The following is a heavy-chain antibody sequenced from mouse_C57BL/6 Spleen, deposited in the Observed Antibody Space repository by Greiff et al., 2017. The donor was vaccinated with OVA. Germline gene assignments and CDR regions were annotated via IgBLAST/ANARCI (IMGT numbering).Heavy chain of an antibody. CDR3: ARDKINYGSSGMDY. J-gene: IGHJ4*01. D-gene: IGHD1-1*01. CDR2: ISDGGSYT. CDR1: GFTFSSYA. V-gene: IGHV5-4*01. Sequence: EVMLVESGGGLVKPGGSLKLSCAASGFTFSSYAMSWVRQTPEKRLEWVATISDGGSYTYYPDNVKGRFTISRDNAKNNLYLQMSHLKSEDTAMYYCARDKINYGSSGMDYWGQGTSVTVSS.